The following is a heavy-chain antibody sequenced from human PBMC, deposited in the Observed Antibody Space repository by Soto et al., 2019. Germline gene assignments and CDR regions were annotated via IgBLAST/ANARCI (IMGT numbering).Heavy chain of an antibody. V-gene: IGHV1-69*12. CDR1: GGTFSSYA. D-gene: IGHD5-12*01. CDR3: VRVVAIPGYPDN. CDR2: IVPIVDTS. J-gene: IGHJ4*02. Sequence: QVQLVQPGAEVRQPASSVNVSCKTSGGTFSSYAISWVRQAPGQGLEWMGGIVPIVDTSTYAQKFQGRVPITADESRCTVYMELSSLGSDDTAVYYCVRVVAIPGYPDNRGQGTPVTVSS.